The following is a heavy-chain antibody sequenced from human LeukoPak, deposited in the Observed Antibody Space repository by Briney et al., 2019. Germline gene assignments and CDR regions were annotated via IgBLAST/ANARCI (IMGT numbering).Heavy chain of an antibody. CDR3: ARGTQWFGEFPL. V-gene: IGHV4-59*01. CDR2: IYYSGST. J-gene: IGHJ4*02. CDR1: GGSISSYY. D-gene: IGHD3-10*01. Sequence: PSETLSLTCTVSGGSISSYYWSWIRQPPGKGLEWIGYIYYSGSTNYNPSLKSRVTISVDTSKNQFSLKLSSVTAADTGYYYCARGTQWFGEFPLWGQGTRVTVSS.